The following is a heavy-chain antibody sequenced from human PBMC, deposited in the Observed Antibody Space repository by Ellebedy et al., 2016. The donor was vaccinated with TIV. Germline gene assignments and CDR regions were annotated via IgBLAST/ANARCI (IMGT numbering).Heavy chain of an antibody. J-gene: IGHJ4*02. D-gene: IGHD6-13*01. CDR3: AKAPYSLGWYSGADY. CDR2: IWHDGSHK. V-gene: IGHV3-33*06. CDR1: GFIFSTYG. Sequence: PGGSLSLSCAASGFIFSTYGMHWVRQAPGKGLEWLTDIWHDGSHKYYAESVKGRFTVSRDNSKNTLYLQMNSLRAEDTALYYCAKAPYSLGWYSGADYWGQGTLVTVSS.